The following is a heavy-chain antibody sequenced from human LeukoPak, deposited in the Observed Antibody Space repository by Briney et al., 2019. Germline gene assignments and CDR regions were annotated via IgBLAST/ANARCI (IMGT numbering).Heavy chain of an antibody. CDR1: GFTFSSSA. D-gene: IGHD2/OR15-2a*01. CDR3: AKDSAKKYDDY. V-gene: IGHV3-23*01. Sequence: GGSLRLSCAASGFTFSSSAMSWARLAPGKGLEWVSGISGSDGSTYYADSVKGRFTISRDNSKNTLFLQMNSLRAEDTAVYYCAKDSAKKYDDYWGQGTLVTVSS. CDR2: ISGSDGST. J-gene: IGHJ4*02.